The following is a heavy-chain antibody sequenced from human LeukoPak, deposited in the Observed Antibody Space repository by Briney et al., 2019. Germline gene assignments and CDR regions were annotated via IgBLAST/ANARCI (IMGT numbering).Heavy chain of an antibody. CDR2: ISAYNGNT. CDR3: ARDRLGYSYGSGSFPGFFDY. J-gene: IGHJ4*02. CDR1: GYTFTSYG. D-gene: IGHD3-10*01. Sequence: GASVKVSCKASGYTFTSYGISWVRQAPGQGLEWMGWISAYNGNTNYAQKLQGRVTMTTDTSTSTAYMELRSLRSDDTAVYYCARDRLGYSYGSGSFPGFFDYWGQGTLVTASS. V-gene: IGHV1-18*04.